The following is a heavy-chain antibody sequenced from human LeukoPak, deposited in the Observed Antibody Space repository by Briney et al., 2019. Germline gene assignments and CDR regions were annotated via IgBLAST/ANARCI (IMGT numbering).Heavy chain of an antibody. J-gene: IGHJ4*02. CDR3: AREKQSSSWYSFEC. D-gene: IGHD6-13*01. V-gene: IGHV1-18*01. Sequence: ASVKVSCTASGDTFARYGISWRRQAPGQGLELMGWISAYNGNTNYAQKLQGRVTMTTDTSTSTAYMELRSLRCDDTAVYYWAREKQSSSWYSFECWGQGTLVTVSS. CDR2: ISAYNGNT. CDR1: GDTFARYG.